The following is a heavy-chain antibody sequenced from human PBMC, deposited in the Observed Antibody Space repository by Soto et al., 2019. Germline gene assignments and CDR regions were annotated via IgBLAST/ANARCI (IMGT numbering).Heavy chain of an antibody. CDR3: ARRSSGSYYDY. J-gene: IGHJ4*02. D-gene: IGHD1-26*01. V-gene: IGHV3-23*01. Sequence: EVQLLESGGGLVQPGGSLRLSCAASGFTFSSYAMRWVRQAPGKGLEWVSAISGSGGSTYYADSVKGRFTISRDHSKNTVYLQTNRLRGGDTAVYYCARRSSGSYYDYWGQGTLVTVSS. CDR2: ISGSGGST. CDR1: GFTFSSYA.